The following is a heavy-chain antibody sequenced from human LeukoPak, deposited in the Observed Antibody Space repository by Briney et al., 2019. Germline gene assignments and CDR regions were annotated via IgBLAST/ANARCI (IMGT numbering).Heavy chain of an antibody. CDR3: AKGYYSNLSYYYYYGMDV. V-gene: IGHV3-21*01. J-gene: IGHJ6*02. D-gene: IGHD4-11*01. CDR2: ISSSSSYI. CDR1: GFTFSSYS. Sequence: PGGSLRLSCAASGFTFSSYSMNWVRQAPGKGLEWVSSISSSSSYIYYADSVKGRFTISRDNSKNTLYLQMNSLRAEDTAVYYCAKGYYSNLSYYYYYGMDVWGQGTTVTVSS.